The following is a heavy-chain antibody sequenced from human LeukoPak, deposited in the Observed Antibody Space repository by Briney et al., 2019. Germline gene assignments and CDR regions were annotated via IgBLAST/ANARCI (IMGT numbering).Heavy chain of an antibody. CDR3: ARGISWCREIYYYYYMDV. Sequence: SETLCLTCAVYGGSFSGYYWSWIRQPPGKGLEWIGEINHSGSSNYNPSLKKRVTISLDTSKNQFSLKLSSVTAADTAVYYCARGISWCREIYYYYYMDVWGKGTTVTVSS. CDR2: INHSGSS. D-gene: IGHD2-21*01. CDR1: GGSFSGYY. V-gene: IGHV4-34*01. J-gene: IGHJ6*03.